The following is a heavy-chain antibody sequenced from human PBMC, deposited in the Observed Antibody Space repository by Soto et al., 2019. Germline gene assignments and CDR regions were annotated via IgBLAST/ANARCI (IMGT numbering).Heavy chain of an antibody. D-gene: IGHD3-22*01. Sequence: PGGFLRLSCAASGFTFSSYWMHWVRQAPGKGLVWVSRINSDGSSTSYADSVKGRFTISRDNAKNTLYLQMNSLRAEDTAVYYCARTYYYDSSGYPGYWRQGTLVTVSS. CDR2: INSDGSST. V-gene: IGHV3-74*01. J-gene: IGHJ4*02. CDR1: GFTFSSYW. CDR3: ARTYYYDSSGYPGY.